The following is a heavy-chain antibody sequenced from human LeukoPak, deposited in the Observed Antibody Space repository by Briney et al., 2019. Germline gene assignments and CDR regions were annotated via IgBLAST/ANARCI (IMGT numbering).Heavy chain of an antibody. CDR2: IFNSGNT. D-gene: IGHD5-18*01. V-gene: IGHV4-39*01. Sequence: SETLSLTCTVSGGSISSSKYYWGWIRQPPGKGLEWIGTIFNSGNTHYNPSLKSRVTISVDTSKNQFSLKLSSVTAADTAVYYCARVRYSYGHKPNVFDYWGQGTLVTVSS. CDR3: ARVRYSYGHKPNVFDY. CDR1: GGSISSSKYY. J-gene: IGHJ4*02.